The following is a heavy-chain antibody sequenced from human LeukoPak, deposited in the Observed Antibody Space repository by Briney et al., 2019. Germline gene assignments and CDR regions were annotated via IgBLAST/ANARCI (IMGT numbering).Heavy chain of an antibody. J-gene: IGHJ6*03. Sequence: GASVKVSCKASGYTFTNYNINWVRQAPGQGLEWIGWISTYNSNTNYAQNLQGRVTMTTDTSTSTAYMELRSLRSDDTAVYYCARDKSSWKLSYYYYYLDVWGKGTTVTVSS. CDR1: GYTFTNYN. D-gene: IGHD2-15*01. V-gene: IGHV1-18*01. CDR3: ARDKSSWKLSYYYYYLDV. CDR2: ISTYNSNT.